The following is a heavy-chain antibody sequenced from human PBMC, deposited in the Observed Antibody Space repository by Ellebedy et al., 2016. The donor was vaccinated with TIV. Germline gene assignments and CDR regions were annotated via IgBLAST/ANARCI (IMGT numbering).Heavy chain of an antibody. V-gene: IGHV3-7*01. Sequence: PGGSLRLSCAASGFTFSNYWMSWVRQAPGKGLEWVANIKQDGSEKYYVDSVKGRFTISRDNAKDSLYLQMDSLRADDTAVYYCARAGDYNLLSPAGGYWGQGTLVTVSS. J-gene: IGHJ4*02. CDR1: GFTFSNYW. CDR3: ARAGDYNLLSPAGGY. D-gene: IGHD4-17*01. CDR2: IKQDGSEK.